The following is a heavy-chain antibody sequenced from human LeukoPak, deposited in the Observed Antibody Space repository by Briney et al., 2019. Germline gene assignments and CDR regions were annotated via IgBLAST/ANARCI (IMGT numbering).Heavy chain of an antibody. CDR2: ISGSGGST. Sequence: GGSLRLSCAASGFTFSSYAMSWVRQAPGKGLEWVSTISGSGGSTYYADSVKGRFTISRDNSKHTLHLQMNSLRAEDRAVYYCAKGEVVVTSIYLLDYWGQGTLVTVSS. D-gene: IGHD2-21*02. V-gene: IGHV3-23*01. CDR3: AKGEVVVTSIYLLDY. J-gene: IGHJ4*02. CDR1: GFTFSSYA.